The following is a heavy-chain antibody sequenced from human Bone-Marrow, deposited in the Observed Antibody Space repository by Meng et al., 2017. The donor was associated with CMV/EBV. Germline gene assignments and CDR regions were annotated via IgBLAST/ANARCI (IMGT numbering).Heavy chain of an antibody. V-gene: IGHV1-2*02. J-gene: IGHJ6*02. CDR2: INPNSGGT. CDR1: GYSFNTYY. Sequence: ASVKVSCKASGYSFNTYYIHWVRQAPGQGLEWMGWINPNSGGTNYAQKFQGRVTMTRDTSISTAYMELSRLRSDDTAVYYCARATYGGYYYYGMDVWGQGTTVTVSS. D-gene: IGHD4/OR15-4a*01. CDR3: ARATYGGYYYYGMDV.